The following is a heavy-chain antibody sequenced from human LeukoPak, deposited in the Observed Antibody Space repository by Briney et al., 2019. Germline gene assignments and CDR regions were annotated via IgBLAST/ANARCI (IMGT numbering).Heavy chain of an antibody. CDR3: AREGGGLIAAAGYFDY. Sequence: SGGSLRLSCAASGFTFSSYAMHWVRQAPGKGLEWVTVISYDGSNKYYAGSVKGRFTISRDNSKNTLYLQMNSLRAEDTAVYYCAREGGGLIAAAGYFDYWGQGTLVTVSS. CDR1: GFTFSSYA. CDR2: ISYDGSNK. D-gene: IGHD6-13*01. J-gene: IGHJ4*02. V-gene: IGHV3-30*04.